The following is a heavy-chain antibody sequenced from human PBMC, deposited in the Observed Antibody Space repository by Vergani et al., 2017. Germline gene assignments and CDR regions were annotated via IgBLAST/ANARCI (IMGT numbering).Heavy chain of an antibody. J-gene: IGHJ4*02. Sequence: QVQLQESGPGLVKPSQTLSLTCTVSGGSISSGDYYWSWIRQPPGKGLEWIGYIYYSGSTYYNPSLKSRVTISVDTSKNQFSLKLSSVTAADTAVYYCARHVYDFWSGYYSYFDYWGQGTLVTVSS. V-gene: IGHV4-30-4*08. CDR1: GGSISSGDYY. CDR2: IYYSGST. CDR3: ARHVYDFWSGYYSYFDY. D-gene: IGHD3-3*01.